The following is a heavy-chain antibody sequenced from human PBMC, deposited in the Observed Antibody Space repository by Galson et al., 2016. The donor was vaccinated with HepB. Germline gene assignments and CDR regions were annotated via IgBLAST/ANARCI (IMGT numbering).Heavy chain of an antibody. D-gene: IGHD6-13*01. CDR2: ISGGDDT. V-gene: IGHV3-23*01. J-gene: IGHJ4*02. Sequence: SLRLSCAASGFTFSSYAMTWVRQAPGKGLEWVPSISGGDDTYYADSVKGRFTISRDNSKNTLHPQMNSLGAEDTAVYYCAVGGLSSRWASSWGQGTLVTVSS. CDR1: GFTFSSYA. CDR3: AVGGLSSRWASS.